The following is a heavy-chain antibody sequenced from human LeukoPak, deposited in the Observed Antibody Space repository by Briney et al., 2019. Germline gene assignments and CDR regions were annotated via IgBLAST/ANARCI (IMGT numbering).Heavy chain of an antibody. V-gene: IGHV3-48*03. CDR2: LSCSGSAF. CDR1: GFTFRSYE. CDR3: AELGITMIGGV. J-gene: IGHJ6*04. Sequence: GGSLRLSCEYSGFTFRSYEMNWVRQAPGKGLEWIAYLSCSGSAFSCAGSVKGRFTISRDNAQNSLYLQMNSLRAEDTAVYYFAELGITMIGGVWGKGPTVTIFS. D-gene: IGHD3-10*02.